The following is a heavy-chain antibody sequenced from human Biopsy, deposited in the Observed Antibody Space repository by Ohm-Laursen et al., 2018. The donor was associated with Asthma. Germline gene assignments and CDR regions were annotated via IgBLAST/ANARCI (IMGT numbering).Heavy chain of an antibody. CDR2: IYYIGST. V-gene: IGHV4-30-4*01. J-gene: IGHJ4*02. Sequence: SETLSLTCTVSGGSISSGAYYWSWVRQPPGKGLEWIGYIYYIGSTYYNPSLKSRVALSLDTSKNQFSLKLSSVIAADTAVYFCARRGGVRRYFDYWGQGTLVTVSS. CDR1: GGSISSGAYY. D-gene: IGHD3-16*01. CDR3: ARRGGVRRYFDY.